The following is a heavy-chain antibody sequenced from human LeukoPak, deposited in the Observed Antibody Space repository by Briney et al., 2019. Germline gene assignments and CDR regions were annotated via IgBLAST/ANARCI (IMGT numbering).Heavy chain of an antibody. J-gene: IGHJ3*02. CDR1: GGSISSYY. V-gene: IGHV4-59*01. D-gene: IGHD3-16*01. Sequence: KTSETLSLTCTVSGGSISSYYWSWIRQPPGKGLEWIGYIYYSGSTNYNPSLKSRVTISVDTSKNQFSLKLSSVTAADTAVYYCARASRLRLLDIWGQGTMVTVSS. CDR2: IYYSGST. CDR3: ARASRLRLLDI.